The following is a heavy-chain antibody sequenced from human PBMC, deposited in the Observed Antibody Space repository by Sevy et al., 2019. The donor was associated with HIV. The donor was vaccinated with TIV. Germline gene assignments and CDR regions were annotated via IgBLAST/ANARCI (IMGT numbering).Heavy chain of an antibody. CDR1: GYTFTNYP. J-gene: IGHJ4*02. CDR2: ISTNNGET. V-gene: IGHV1-18*01. D-gene: IGHD3-22*01. CDR3: ARDADGSGHYYLDYLDY. Sequence: ASVKVSCKASGYTFTNYPIAWVRQAPGQGLEWMGWISTNNGETKYAQKLQGRATMTTDTSTSTVYMELRSLRSDDTAVYYCARDADGSGHYYLDYLDYWGQGTLVTVSS.